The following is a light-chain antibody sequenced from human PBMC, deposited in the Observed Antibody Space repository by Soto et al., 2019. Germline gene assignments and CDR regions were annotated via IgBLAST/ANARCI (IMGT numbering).Light chain of an antibody. V-gene: IGKV3-15*01. J-gene: IGKJ1*01. Sequence: EVVPKMSPATLSVSQRERFTLSCRASQSVRSNLAWYQQNPGQAPRLLIYEASTRATGVPARFSGSGFGTEFSLTISRLQSEDLAVYYCQQHNVWPATFGQGAKVDIK. CDR3: QQHNVWPAT. CDR2: EAS. CDR1: QSVRSN.